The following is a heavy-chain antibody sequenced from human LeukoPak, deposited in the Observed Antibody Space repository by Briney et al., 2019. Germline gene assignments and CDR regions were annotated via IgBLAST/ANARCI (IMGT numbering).Heavy chain of an antibody. D-gene: IGHD2-2*01. CDR1: GFTFSSYA. CDR2: ISYDGSNK. J-gene: IGHJ6*02. Sequence: PGGSLRLSCAASGFTFSSYAMHWVRQAPGKGLEWVAVISYDGSNKYYADSVKGRFTISRDNSKNTLYLQMNSLRAEDTAVYYCVREDIVIVPAPRPYYYYGMDVWGQGTTVTVSS. CDR3: VREDIVIVPAPRPYYYYGMDV. V-gene: IGHV3-30-3*01.